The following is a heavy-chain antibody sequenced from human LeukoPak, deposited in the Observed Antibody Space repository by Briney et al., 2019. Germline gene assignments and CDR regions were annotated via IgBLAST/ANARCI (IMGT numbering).Heavy chain of an antibody. CDR3: ARARPPSIYCSGGSCYLFDY. Sequence: SETLSLTCAVYGGSFSGYYWSWIRQPPGKGLEWIGEINHSGSTNYNPSIKSRVTISVDTSKTQFSLKLSSVTAADTAVYYCARARPPSIYCSGGSCYLFDYWGQGTLVTVSS. V-gene: IGHV4-34*01. J-gene: IGHJ4*02. CDR1: GGSFSGYY. CDR2: INHSGST. D-gene: IGHD2-15*01.